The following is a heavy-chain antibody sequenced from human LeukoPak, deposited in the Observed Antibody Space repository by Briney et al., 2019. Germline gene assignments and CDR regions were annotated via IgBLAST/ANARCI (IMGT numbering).Heavy chain of an antibody. D-gene: IGHD6-13*01. CDR1: GYRFTSYW. Sequence: GESLQISCQGSGYRFTSYWISWVRQMPGKGLEWMGRIDPSDSYTNYSPSFQGHVTISTDKSISTAYLQWSSLKASDTAMYYCARGMYSSSPDYWGQGTLVTVSS. V-gene: IGHV5-10-1*01. J-gene: IGHJ4*02. CDR3: ARGMYSSSPDY. CDR2: IDPSDSYT.